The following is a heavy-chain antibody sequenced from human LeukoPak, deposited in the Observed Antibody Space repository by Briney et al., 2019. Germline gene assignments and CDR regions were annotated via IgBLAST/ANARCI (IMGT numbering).Heavy chain of an antibody. J-gene: IGHJ4*02. Sequence: GGSLRLSCAASGFTFSSYAMSWVRQAPGKGLEWVSAISGSGGSTYYADSVKGRFTISRDNSKNTLYLQMNSLRAEDTAVYYCAKDLSVQRITMVRGVRHWGQGALVTVSS. CDR1: GFTFSSYA. CDR2: ISGSGGST. V-gene: IGHV3-23*01. D-gene: IGHD3-10*01. CDR3: AKDLSVQRITMVRGVRH.